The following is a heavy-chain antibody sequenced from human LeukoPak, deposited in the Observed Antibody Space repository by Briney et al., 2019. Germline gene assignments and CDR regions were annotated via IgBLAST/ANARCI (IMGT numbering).Heavy chain of an antibody. D-gene: IGHD4-17*01. CDR2: ISYDGSNK. J-gene: IGHJ4*02. CDR1: GFSFSSFG. Sequence: GGSLRLSCAASGFSFSSFGMHWVRQAPGKGLEWVAVISYDGSNKYYADSVKGRFTISRDNSKYTLYLQMNSLRAEDTAVYYCVKDSDIGYGAPIDRYYFDYWGQGTLVTVSS. V-gene: IGHV3-30*18. CDR3: VKDSDIGYGAPIDRYYFDY.